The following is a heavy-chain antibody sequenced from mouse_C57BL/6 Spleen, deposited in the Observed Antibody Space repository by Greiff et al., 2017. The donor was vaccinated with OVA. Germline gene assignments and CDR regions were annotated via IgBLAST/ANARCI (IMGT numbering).Heavy chain of an antibody. CDR2: IYPGDGDT. J-gene: IGHJ4*01. V-gene: IGHV1-82*01. Sequence: QVQLKESGPELVKPGASVKISCKASGYAFSSSWMNWVKQRPGKGLEWIGRIYPGDGDTNYNGKFKGKATLTADKSSSTAYMQLSSLTSEDSAVYVCARGGLGFSYYYAMDYWGQGTSVTVSS. CDR1: GYAFSSSW. CDR3: ARGGLGFSYYYAMDY. D-gene: IGHD1-1*02.